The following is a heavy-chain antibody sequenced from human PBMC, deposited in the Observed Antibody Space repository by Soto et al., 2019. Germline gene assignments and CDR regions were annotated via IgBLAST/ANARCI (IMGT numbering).Heavy chain of an antibody. D-gene: IGHD2-15*01. Sequence: SETLSLTCTVSGGSISSYYWSWIRQPPGKGLEWIGYIYYSGSTYYNPSLMSRVTISVDTSKNQFSLKLSSVTAADTAVYYCARCASSCSLGFWGQGTLVTVSS. V-gene: IGHV4-30-4*01. CDR3: ARCASSCSLGF. CDR1: GGSISSYY. J-gene: IGHJ4*02. CDR2: IYYSGST.